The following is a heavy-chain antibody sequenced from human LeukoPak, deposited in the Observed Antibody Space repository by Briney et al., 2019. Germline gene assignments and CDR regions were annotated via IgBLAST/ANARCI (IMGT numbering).Heavy chain of an antibody. CDR2: LKKDGSKK. CDR1: GFTFSSYW. V-gene: IGHV3-7*01. J-gene: IGHJ2*01. CDR3: AREVTGTSSWYFDL. D-gene: IGHD1-7*01. Sequence: GGSLRLSCAASGFTFSSYWMSWVRQAPGKGLEGVANLKKDGSKKYYVESLKGRFTISRDNANNSLYLQMDSLRAEDTAVYYCAREVTGTSSWYFDLWGRGTLVTVSS.